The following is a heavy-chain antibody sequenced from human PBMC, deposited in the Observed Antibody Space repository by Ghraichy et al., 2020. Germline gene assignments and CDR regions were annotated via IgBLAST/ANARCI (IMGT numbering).Heavy chain of an antibody. J-gene: IGHJ4*02. CDR1: GGSISRSSYY. CDR2: IYYSGST. Sequence: SETLSLTCTVSGGSISRSSYYWGWIGQPPGKGLEWIGIIYYSGSTYYNPSLKSRVTISVDTSKNQFSLKLSSLTSAYTAVYYCARRSFDYFGSGSEYYFDYWGQGTLVTVSS. D-gene: IGHD3-10*01. CDR3: ARRSFDYFGSGSEYYFDY. V-gene: IGHV4-39*01.